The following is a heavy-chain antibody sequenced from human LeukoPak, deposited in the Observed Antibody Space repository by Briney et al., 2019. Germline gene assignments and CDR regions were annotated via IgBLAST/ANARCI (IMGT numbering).Heavy chain of an antibody. J-gene: IGHJ4*02. V-gene: IGHV3-53*01. CDR1: GFTFSSYA. CDR2: IYSGGST. CDR3: ARDSGLTTEDY. Sequence: PGASLRLSCAASGFTFSSYAMSWVRQAPGKGLEWVSVIYSGGSTYYADSVKGRFTISRDNSKNTLYLQMNSLRAEDTAVYYCARDSGLTTEDYWGQGTLVTVSS. D-gene: IGHD4-11*01.